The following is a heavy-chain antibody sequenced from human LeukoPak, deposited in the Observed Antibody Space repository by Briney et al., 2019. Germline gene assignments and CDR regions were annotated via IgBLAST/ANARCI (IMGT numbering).Heavy chain of an antibody. J-gene: IGHJ4*02. D-gene: IGHD3-22*01. Sequence: GGSLRFSCAASGFTFSSYAMSWVRQAPGKGLEWVSAISGSGGSTYYADSVKGRFTISRDNSKNTLYLQMNSLRAEDTAVYYCAKYYYDSSGYYRLFDYWGQGTLVTVSS. CDR3: AKYYYDSSGYYRLFDY. V-gene: IGHV3-23*01. CDR2: ISGSGGST. CDR1: GFTFSSYA.